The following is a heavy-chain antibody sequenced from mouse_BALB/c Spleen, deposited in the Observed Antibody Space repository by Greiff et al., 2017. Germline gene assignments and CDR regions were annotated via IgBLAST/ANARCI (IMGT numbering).Heavy chain of an antibody. CDR3: ARSGFTTVVPSMDY. V-gene: IGHV1-9*01. D-gene: IGHD1-1*01. Sequence: QVQLQQSGAELMKPGASVKISCKATGYTFSSYWIEWVKQRPGHGLEWIGEILPGSGSTNYNEKFKGKATFTADTSSNTAYMQLSSLTSEDSAVYYCARSGFTTVVPSMDYWGQGTSVTVSS. CDR1: GYTFSSYW. J-gene: IGHJ4*01. CDR2: ILPGSGST.